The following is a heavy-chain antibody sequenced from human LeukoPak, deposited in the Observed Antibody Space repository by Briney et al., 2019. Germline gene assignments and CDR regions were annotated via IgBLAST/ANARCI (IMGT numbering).Heavy chain of an antibody. D-gene: IGHD2-2*01. CDR3: AIEVVPAEDAFDI. J-gene: IGHJ3*02. Sequence: GGSLRLSCAASGFTVSSNYMSWVRQAPGKGLEWVSVIYSGGSTYYADSVKGRFTISRDNSKNTLYLQMNSLRAEDTAVYYCAIEVVPAEDAFDIWGQGTMVTVSS. CDR1: GFTVSSNY. CDR2: IYSGGST. V-gene: IGHV3-53*01.